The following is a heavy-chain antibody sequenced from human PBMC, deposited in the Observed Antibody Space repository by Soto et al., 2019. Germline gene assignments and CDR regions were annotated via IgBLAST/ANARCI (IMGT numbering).Heavy chain of an antibody. Sequence: QVQLVQSGAEVKKPGASVKVSCKASGYTFTSYGISWVRQAPGQGLEWMGWISAYNGNTNYAQKLQGRVTMTTDTATSTVYMELRSLRSDDTAVYYCARDHGLTIFGVVISYGMDVWGQGTTVTVSS. CDR2: ISAYNGNT. CDR3: ARDHGLTIFGVVISYGMDV. D-gene: IGHD3-3*01. CDR1: GYTFTSYG. V-gene: IGHV1-18*01. J-gene: IGHJ6*02.